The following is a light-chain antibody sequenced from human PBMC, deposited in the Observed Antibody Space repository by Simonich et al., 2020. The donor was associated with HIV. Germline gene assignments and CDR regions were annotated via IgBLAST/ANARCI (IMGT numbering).Light chain of an antibody. CDR2: WAS. J-gene: IGKJ1*01. Sequence: DIVMTQSPDSLAVFLGERATINCKSSQSVLYSSNNKNYLAWYQKKPGQPPKLLIYWASTRESGVPDRFSGSGSGTDFTLTISSLQAEDVAVYYCQRYYSTPWTFGQGTKVEIK. CDR3: QRYYSTPWT. CDR1: QSVLYSSNNKNY. V-gene: IGKV4-1*01.